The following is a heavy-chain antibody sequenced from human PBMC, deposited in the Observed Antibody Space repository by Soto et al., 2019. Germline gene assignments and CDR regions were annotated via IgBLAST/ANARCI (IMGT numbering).Heavy chain of an antibody. CDR3: ARKWDGDYVRWRYYYYYYGMDV. Sequence: QVQPVQSGAEVKKPEASVKVSCKASGYTFTSYGISWVRQAPGQGLEWLGGISAYNGNTNYAPKHQGRVTMTIDTSTSTAYMEVRSRRSDDTAVYYCARKWDGDYVRWRYYYYYYGMDVWCQRSTVTDSS. J-gene: IGHJ6*02. CDR2: ISAYNGNT. D-gene: IGHD4-17*01. V-gene: IGHV1-18*01. CDR1: GYTFTSYG.